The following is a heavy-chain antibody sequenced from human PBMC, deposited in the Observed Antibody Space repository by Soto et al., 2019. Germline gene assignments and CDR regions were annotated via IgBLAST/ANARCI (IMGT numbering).Heavy chain of an antibody. J-gene: IGHJ6*02. CDR3: ERDPRRRDGYYYYGMDV. CDR1: GYTFTIYY. V-gene: IGHV1-46*01. Sequence: GASVKVSCKASGYTFTIYYMHWVRQAPGQGLEWMGIINHSGGSTSSAQKFQGRVTMTRDTSTSTVYMELSSLRSEETAVYYCERDPRRRDGYYYYGMDVWGQGTT. CDR2: INHSGGST.